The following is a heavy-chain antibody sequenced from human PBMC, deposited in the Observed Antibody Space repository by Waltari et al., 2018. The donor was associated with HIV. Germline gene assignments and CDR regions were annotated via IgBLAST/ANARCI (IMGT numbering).Heavy chain of an antibody. V-gene: IGHV4-34*01. D-gene: IGHD1-26*01. CDR2: VTHSGIV. Sequence: QQWGAGLLKPSETLSLTCAIYGGSVDREYWSWLRQSPGKRLEWIGEVTHSGIVNYNPSLRSRVSIFEDSSKNQFSLKVTSMTAADTAVYYCAGGSSTFSGSRGRFDPWGQGTLVIVST. CDR1: GGSVDREY. CDR3: AGGSSTFSGSRGRFDP. J-gene: IGHJ5*02.